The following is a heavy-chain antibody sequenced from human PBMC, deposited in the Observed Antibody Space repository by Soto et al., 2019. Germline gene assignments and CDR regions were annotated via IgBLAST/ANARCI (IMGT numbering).Heavy chain of an antibody. CDR2: IYYSGST. D-gene: IGHD5-12*01. Sequence: SETLSLTCTVSGGSISSYYWSWIRQPPGKGLEWIGYIYYSGSTNYNPSLKSRVTISVDTSKNQFSLKMSSVTAADTAVYYCARLSRDGYNYFEYWGQGTLVTVSS. J-gene: IGHJ4*02. CDR3: ARLSRDGYNYFEY. CDR1: GGSISSYY. V-gene: IGHV4-59*01.